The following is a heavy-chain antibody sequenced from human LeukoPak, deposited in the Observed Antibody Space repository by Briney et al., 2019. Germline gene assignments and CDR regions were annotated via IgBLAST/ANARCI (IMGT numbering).Heavy chain of an antibody. CDR2: IRSKAYGGTT. J-gene: IGHJ4*02. D-gene: IGHD4-17*01. CDR1: GFTFGDYA. CDR3: TGGMTTVPD. Sequence: GGSLRLSCTASGFTFGDYAMSWFRQAPGKGLEWVGFIRSKAYGGTTEYAASGKSRFTISRDGSKSVAYLQMNSLKTEDTAVYYCTGGMTTVPDWGQGTLVTVSS. V-gene: IGHV3-49*01.